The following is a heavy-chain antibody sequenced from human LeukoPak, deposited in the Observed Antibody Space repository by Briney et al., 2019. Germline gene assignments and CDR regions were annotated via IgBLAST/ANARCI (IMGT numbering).Heavy chain of an antibody. V-gene: IGHV3-23*01. CDR1: GFTFSNYW. Sequence: PGGSLRLPCAASGFTFSNYWMSWVRQAPGKGLEWVSAISGSGGSTYYADSVKGRFTISRDNSKNTLYLQMNSLRAEDTAVYYCAKDQQLVFDYWGQGTLVTVSS. J-gene: IGHJ4*02. D-gene: IGHD6-13*01. CDR3: AKDQQLVFDY. CDR2: ISGSGGST.